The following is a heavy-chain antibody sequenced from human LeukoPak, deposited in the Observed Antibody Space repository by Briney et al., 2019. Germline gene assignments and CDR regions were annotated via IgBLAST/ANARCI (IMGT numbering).Heavy chain of an antibody. V-gene: IGHV1-69*05. CDR1: GGTFSSYA. Sequence: SVKVSCKASGGTFSSYAISWVRQAPGQGLEWMGRIIPIFGTANYAQKFQGRVTITTDESTSTAYMELSSLRSEDTAVYYCARDLTGTRDAFDIWGQGTMVTVSS. CDR2: IIPIFGTA. CDR3: ARDLTGTRDAFDI. J-gene: IGHJ3*02. D-gene: IGHD1-20*01.